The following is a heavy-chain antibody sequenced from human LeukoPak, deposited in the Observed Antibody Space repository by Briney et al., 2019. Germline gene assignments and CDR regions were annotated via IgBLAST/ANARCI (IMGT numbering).Heavy chain of an antibody. CDR2: IYYSGST. CDR1: GGSISSGDYY. CDR3: ARVHSSSWCYFDY. J-gene: IGHJ4*02. D-gene: IGHD6-13*01. Sequence: SQTLSLTCTVSGGSISSGDYYWSWIRQPPGKGLEWIGYIYYSGSTYYNPSLKSRVTISVDTSKNQFSLKLSSVTAADTAVYYCARVHSSSWCYFDYWGQGTLVTVSS. V-gene: IGHV4-30-4*08.